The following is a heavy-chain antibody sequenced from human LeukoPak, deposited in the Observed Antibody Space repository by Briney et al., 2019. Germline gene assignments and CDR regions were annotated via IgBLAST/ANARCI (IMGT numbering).Heavy chain of an antibody. Sequence: PGGSLRLSCAASGFTFSSYWMSWVRQAPGKGLEWVANIKQDGSEKYYVDSVKGRFTISRDNAENSLYLQMNSLRGEDTAVYYCAKDRMVTTGLGALDIWGPGTMVTVSS. CDR2: IKQDGSEK. CDR1: GFTFSSYW. J-gene: IGHJ3*02. D-gene: IGHD4-17*01. V-gene: IGHV3-7*03. CDR3: AKDRMVTTGLGALDI.